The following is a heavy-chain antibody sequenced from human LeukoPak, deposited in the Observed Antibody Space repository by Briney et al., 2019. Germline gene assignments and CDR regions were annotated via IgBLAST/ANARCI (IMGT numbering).Heavy chain of an antibody. CDR3: ARDPPVVLLGTYG. D-gene: IGHD2/OR15-2a*01. Sequence: VGSLRLSCTASGFSLTNNYINWVRQAPGEGVWWVSLVYSVGGTYYADSVKGRFTISRDDSKNMAYLQMHSLRAEDPAMYYCARDPPVVLLGTYGWGQGTLVTVSS. CDR1: GFSLTNNY. J-gene: IGHJ4*02. CDR2: VYSVGGT. V-gene: IGHV3-66*01.